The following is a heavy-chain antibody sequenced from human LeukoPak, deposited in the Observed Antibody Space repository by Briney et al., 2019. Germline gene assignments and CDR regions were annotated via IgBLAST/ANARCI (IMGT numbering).Heavy chain of an antibody. CDR1: GYSISSGYY. Sequence: PSETLSLTCAVSGYSISSGYYWGWIRQPPGKGLEWIGSIYHSGSTYYNPSLKSRVTISVDTSKNHFSLKLSSVTAADTAVYYCARASGSYYEDFDYWGQGTLVTVSS. CDR3: ARASGSYYEDFDY. CDR2: IYHSGST. J-gene: IGHJ4*02. D-gene: IGHD1-26*01. V-gene: IGHV4-38-2*01.